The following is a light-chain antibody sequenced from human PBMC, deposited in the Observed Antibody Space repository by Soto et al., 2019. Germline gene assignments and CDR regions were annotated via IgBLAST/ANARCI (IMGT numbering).Light chain of an antibody. CDR1: QSVSSSY. Sequence: IVLTQSPGTLSLSPGERATLSCRASQSVSSSYLAWYQQKPGQAPRLLIYGASSRATGIPDRFSGSGSGTDFTLTISRLEPDDFAVYYCQQYGSSPRTFGQGTKVEIK. CDR2: GAS. V-gene: IGKV3-20*01. CDR3: QQYGSSPRT. J-gene: IGKJ1*01.